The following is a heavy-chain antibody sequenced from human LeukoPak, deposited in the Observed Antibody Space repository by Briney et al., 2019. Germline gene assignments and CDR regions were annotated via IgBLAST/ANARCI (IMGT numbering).Heavy chain of an antibody. J-gene: IGHJ4*02. CDR1: GGSISRGGYY. CDR2: FYYSRTT. V-gene: IGHV4-31*03. CDR3: ARGDYGLYFFDS. Sequence: PSLTLSLTCTVSGGSISRGGYYWNWIRQHPREGLEWIGYFYYSRTTSYNPSLKSRATISVDTSNNQFSLKLSSVTAADTAVYYCARGDYGLYFFDSWGRGTLVTVSS. D-gene: IGHD4-17*01.